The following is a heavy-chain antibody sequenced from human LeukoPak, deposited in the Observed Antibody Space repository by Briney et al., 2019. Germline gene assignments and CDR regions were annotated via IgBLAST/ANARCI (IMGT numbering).Heavy chain of an antibody. J-gene: IGHJ5*02. CDR3: AKHSDFDP. V-gene: IGHV3-23*01. D-gene: IGHD3-10*01. CDR2: ISGSGGTT. CDR1: GFTFSSYA. Sequence: PGGSLRLSCAASGFTFSSYAMIWVRQAPEKGLEWVSTISGSGGTTNYADSVKGRFTISRDNSKNTLYLQMNSLRVEDTAVYYCAKHSDFDPWGQGTLVTVSS.